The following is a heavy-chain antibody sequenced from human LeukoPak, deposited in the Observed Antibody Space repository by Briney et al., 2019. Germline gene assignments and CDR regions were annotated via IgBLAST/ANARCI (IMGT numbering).Heavy chain of an antibody. D-gene: IGHD3-16*02. J-gene: IGHJ4*02. CDR1: GGSISSGGYY. Sequence: SETLSLTCTVSGGSISSGGYYWSWIRQHPGKGLEWIGYIYYSGSTYYNPSLKSRVTISVDTSKNQFSLKLSSVTAADTAVYYCARGAMITFEGVIVGGYYFDYWGQGTLVTVSS. CDR2: IYYSGST. CDR3: ARGAMITFEGVIVGGYYFDY. V-gene: IGHV4-31*03.